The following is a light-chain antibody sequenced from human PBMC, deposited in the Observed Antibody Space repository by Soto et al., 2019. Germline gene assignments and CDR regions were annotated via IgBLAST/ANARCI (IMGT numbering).Light chain of an antibody. CDR3: QSYDSSLSGSRV. CDR2: GNS. CDR1: SANIGAGYD. J-gene: IGLJ1*01. Sequence: QSVLTQPPSMSGAPGQRVTISCAGSSANIGAGYDVHWYQQLPGTAPKLLIYGNSNRPSGVPDRFSGSKSGTSASLAITGLQAKNEADYYCQSYDSSLSGSRVFGTGTKLTVL. V-gene: IGLV1-40*01.